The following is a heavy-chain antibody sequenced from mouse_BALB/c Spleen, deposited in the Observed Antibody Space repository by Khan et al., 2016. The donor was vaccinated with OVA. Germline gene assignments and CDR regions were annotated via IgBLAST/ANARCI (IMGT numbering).Heavy chain of an antibody. CDR2: IRSGGST. J-gene: IGHJ3*01. D-gene: IGHD2-14*01. CDR3: ARNSYMYDFTY. CDR1: GFSLNTYG. Sequence: QMQLKQSGPGLVQPSHSLSITCTVSGFSLNTYGIHWIRQSQGKGLEWLGVIRSGGSTDYNGAFISRLNITKDNSKSQVFFKMNSLQTADTAIYYCARNSYMYDFTYWGQGTLVTVSA. V-gene: IGHV2-2*01.